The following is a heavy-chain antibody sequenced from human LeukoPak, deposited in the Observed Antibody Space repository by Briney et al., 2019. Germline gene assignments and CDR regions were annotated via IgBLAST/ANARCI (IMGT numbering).Heavy chain of an antibody. D-gene: IGHD5-18*01. CDR1: GGSISSYY. Sequence: PSETLSLTCTVSGGSISSYYWSWIRQPPGKGLEWIGYIYYIGRTNYNPSLKSRVTISVDTSKNQFSLMLTSVTAADTAVYYCAREAQYSYGYDLDYWGQGTLVTVSS. CDR2: IYYIGRT. V-gene: IGHV4-59*12. CDR3: AREAQYSYGYDLDY. J-gene: IGHJ4*02.